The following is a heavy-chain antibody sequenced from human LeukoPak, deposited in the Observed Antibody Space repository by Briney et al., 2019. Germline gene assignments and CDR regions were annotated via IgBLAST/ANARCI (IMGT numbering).Heavy chain of an antibody. J-gene: IGHJ4*02. CDR2: ISGSGGST. CDR3: AKVVQDSSGYPYYLDY. V-gene: IGHV3-23*01. Sequence: GGSLRLSCAASGFTFSSYAMSWVRQAPGKGLEWVSAISGSGGSTYYADSVKGRFTISRDNSKNTLYLQMNSLRAEDTAVYYCAKVVQDSSGYPYYLDYWGQGTLVTVSS. CDR1: GFTFSSYA. D-gene: IGHD3-22*01.